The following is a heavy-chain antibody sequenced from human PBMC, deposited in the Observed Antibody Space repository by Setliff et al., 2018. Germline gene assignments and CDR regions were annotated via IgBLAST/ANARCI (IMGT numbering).Heavy chain of an antibody. D-gene: IGHD6-25*01. CDR3: AKHVLSSGWPNDAFDF. Sequence: PGGSLRLSCEATGFTFSTFAIHWVRQAPGKGLEWLALIWFDGSNEYYADSVKGRFTISRDNSKNTLYLQMNSLRAEDAAVYYCAKHVLSSGWPNDAFDFWGQGTMVT. J-gene: IGHJ3*01. CDR1: GFTFSTFA. CDR2: IWFDGSNE. V-gene: IGHV3-33*06.